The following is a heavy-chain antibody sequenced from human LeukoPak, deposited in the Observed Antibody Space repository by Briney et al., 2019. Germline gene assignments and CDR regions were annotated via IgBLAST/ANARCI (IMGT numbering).Heavy chain of an antibody. CDR3: PRLWAAAGTLGYHWFDP. D-gene: IGHD6-13*01. CDR2: IYYSGRT. J-gene: IGHJ5*02. Sequence: WRTLSLTCRGSGGSISSYYWSWVRPPPGKGLGGVGNIYYSGRTNYYPSLKIRVTISVDTSKNQFSLKLSSVTAADTAVYYCPRLWAAAGTLGYHWFDPWGQGTLVTVSS. V-gene: IGHV4-59*08. CDR1: GGSISSYY.